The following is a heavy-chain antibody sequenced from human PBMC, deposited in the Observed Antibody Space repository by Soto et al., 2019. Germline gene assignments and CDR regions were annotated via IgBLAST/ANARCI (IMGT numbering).Heavy chain of an antibody. Sequence: GGSLRLSCAAPGFTFSSYEMNWVRQAPGKGLEWVSYISSSGSTIYYADSVKGRFTISRDNAKNSLYLQMNSLRAEDTAVYYCARDGYCSGGSCYYPGWYYYYGMDVWGQGTTVTVSS. CDR2: ISSSGSTI. D-gene: IGHD2-15*01. CDR1: GFTFSSYE. V-gene: IGHV3-48*03. CDR3: ARDGYCSGGSCYYPGWYYYYGMDV. J-gene: IGHJ6*02.